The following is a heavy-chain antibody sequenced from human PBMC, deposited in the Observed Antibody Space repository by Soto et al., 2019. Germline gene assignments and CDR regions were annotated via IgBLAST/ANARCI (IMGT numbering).Heavy chain of an antibody. D-gene: IGHD3-16*02. Sequence: SETLSLTCTVSGASLMSGSYYWSWIRQPPGKGLEWIGYISHSGRTNYDPSLKSRVTISVDTSKNQFSLKLSSVTAADTAVYYCARESRVIPAWGQGTLVTSPQ. CDR2: ISHSGRT. CDR3: ARESRVIPA. CDR1: GASLMSGSYY. J-gene: IGHJ5*02. V-gene: IGHV4-61*01.